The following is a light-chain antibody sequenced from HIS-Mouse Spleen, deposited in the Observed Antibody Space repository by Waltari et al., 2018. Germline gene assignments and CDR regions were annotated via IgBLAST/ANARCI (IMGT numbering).Light chain of an antibody. CDR3: QQDYNLWT. V-gene: IGKV3D-7*01. Sequence: EIVMTQSPATLSLSPGERATLSCRASQGVSSSYLSWYQQKPGQAPRLLIYGASTRATGIPARFSGSGSGTDFTLTISSLQPEDFAVYYCQQDYNLWTFGQGTKVEIK. CDR1: QGVSSSY. J-gene: IGKJ1*01. CDR2: GAS.